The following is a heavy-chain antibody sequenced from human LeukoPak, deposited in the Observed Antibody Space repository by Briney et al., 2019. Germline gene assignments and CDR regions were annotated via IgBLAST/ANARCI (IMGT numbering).Heavy chain of an antibody. CDR1: GFTFSSYA. J-gene: IGHJ6*03. V-gene: IGHV3-30-3*01. CDR3: AKDPGHAVRGYYMDV. D-gene: IGHD3-10*01. CDR2: ISYDGSNK. Sequence: GRSLRLSCAASGFTFSSYAMHWVRQAPGKGLEWVAVISYDGSNKYYADSVKGRFIISRDNSKNTLYLQMNSLRAEDTAVYYCAKDPGHAVRGYYMDVWGTGTTVTVSS.